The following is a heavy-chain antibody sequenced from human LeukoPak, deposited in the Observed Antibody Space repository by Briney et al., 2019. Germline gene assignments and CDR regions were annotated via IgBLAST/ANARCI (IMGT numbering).Heavy chain of an antibody. Sequence: PGGSLRLSCAASGFTFSSYGMHWVRQAPSKGLEWVAFIRYDGSNKYYADSVKGRFTISRDNSKNTLYLQMNSLRAEDTAVYYCAKDPALYSSGWYALRWFDPWGQGTLVTVSS. J-gene: IGHJ5*02. D-gene: IGHD6-19*01. CDR1: GFTFSSYG. V-gene: IGHV3-30*02. CDR2: IRYDGSNK. CDR3: AKDPALYSSGWYALRWFDP.